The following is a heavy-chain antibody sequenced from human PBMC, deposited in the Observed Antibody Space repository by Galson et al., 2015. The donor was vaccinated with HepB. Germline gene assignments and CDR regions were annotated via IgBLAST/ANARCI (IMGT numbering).Heavy chain of an antibody. D-gene: IGHD3-16*01. CDR1: GYTFTGYY. CDR2: INPNSGGT. Sequence: SVKVSCKASGYTFTGYYMHWVRQAPGQGLEWMGWINPNSGGTNYAQKFQGWVTMTRDTSISTAYMELSRLRSDDTAVYYCARDWGHGYYYYGMDVWGQGTTVTVSS. V-gene: IGHV1-2*04. CDR3: ARDWGHGYYYYGMDV. J-gene: IGHJ6*02.